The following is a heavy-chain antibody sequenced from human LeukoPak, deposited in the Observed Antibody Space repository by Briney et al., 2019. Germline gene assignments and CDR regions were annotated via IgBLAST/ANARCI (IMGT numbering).Heavy chain of an antibody. D-gene: IGHD5-24*01. J-gene: IGHJ4*02. CDR3: ARDPPLDGLGDY. Sequence: PGGSLRLSCVASGFTFSNYWMSWVRQSPGKGLEWVANIKQDGSEKYYVDSVKGRFTISRDNSKNTLYLQTNSLRTEDTAVYYCARDPPLDGLGDYWGQGTLVTVSS. CDR1: GFTFSNYW. CDR2: IKQDGSEK. V-gene: IGHV3-7*05.